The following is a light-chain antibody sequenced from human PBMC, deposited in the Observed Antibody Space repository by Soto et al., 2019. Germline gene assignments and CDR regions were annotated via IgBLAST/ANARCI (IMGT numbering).Light chain of an antibody. CDR2: GAS. V-gene: IGKV3-20*01. CDR1: QSVSSSY. CDR3: QQYNNWPLT. Sequence: EIVFTQSPGTLSLSPEARATLSCRASQSVSSSYLAWYQQKPGQAPRLLIYGASSRATGIPDRFSGSGSGTEFTLTISSLQSEDFAVYYCQQYNNWPLTFGGGTKVDIK. J-gene: IGKJ4*01.